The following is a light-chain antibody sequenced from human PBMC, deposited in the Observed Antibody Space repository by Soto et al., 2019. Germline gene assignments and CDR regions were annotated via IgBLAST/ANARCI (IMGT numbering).Light chain of an antibody. V-gene: IGKV2-28*01. CDR3: MQALQAPYT. CDR1: QSLLHRNGXXX. CDR2: LRS. J-gene: IGKJ2*01. Sequence: EIVMTQSPLSLPVTPGEPASFSCRSSQSLLHRNGXXXLDWYLQKPGQSQQLLIYLRSNRASGVPDRFSGSGSGSDFTLTISRVEAEDVGVYYCMQALQAPYTFGQGTKLEIQ.